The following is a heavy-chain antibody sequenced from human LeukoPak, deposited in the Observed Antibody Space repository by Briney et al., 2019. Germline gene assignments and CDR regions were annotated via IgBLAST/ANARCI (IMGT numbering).Heavy chain of an antibody. CDR2: INPNSGGT. J-gene: IGHJ5*02. D-gene: IGHD3-10*01. CDR1: GYTFTGYY. V-gene: IGHV1-2*02. CDR3: ARDKHRRFGEPPGQNWFDP. Sequence: ASVKVSCKASGYTFTGYYMHWVRQAPGQGLEWMGWINPNSGGTNYAQKFQGRVTMTRDTSISTAYMELSRLRSDDTAVYYCARDKHRRFGEPPGQNWFDPWGQGTLVTVSS.